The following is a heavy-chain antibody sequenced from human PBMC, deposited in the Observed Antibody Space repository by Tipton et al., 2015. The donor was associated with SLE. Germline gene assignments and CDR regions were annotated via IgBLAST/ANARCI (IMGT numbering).Heavy chain of an antibody. CDR3: ARRGALAAAGVYYYYGMDV. Sequence: TLSLTCTVSDDSITSPIYHWGWIRQPPGKGLEWIGNIDYRGSTYYNPSLSSRVTISVDTSKNQFSLKLNSVTAADTAVYYCARRGALAAAGVYYYYGMDVWGQGTTVTVSS. V-gene: IGHV4-39*07. CDR2: IDYRGST. CDR1: DDSITSPIYH. D-gene: IGHD6-13*01. J-gene: IGHJ6*02.